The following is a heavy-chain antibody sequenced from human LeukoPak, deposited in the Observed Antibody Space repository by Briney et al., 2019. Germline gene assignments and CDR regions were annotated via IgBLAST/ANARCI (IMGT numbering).Heavy chain of an antibody. J-gene: IGHJ4*02. Sequence: GGSLRLSCAASGFTFSSYALSWVRRAPGKGLEWVSATSSSDAGKYYADSVRGRFTISRDNSRNTMYLQMNSLRVEDAAVYYCAKAPVTSCRGAFCYPFDSWGQGTLVTVSS. CDR2: TSSSDAGK. CDR3: AKAPVTSCRGAFCYPFDS. D-gene: IGHD2-15*01. CDR1: GFTFSSYA. V-gene: IGHV3-23*01.